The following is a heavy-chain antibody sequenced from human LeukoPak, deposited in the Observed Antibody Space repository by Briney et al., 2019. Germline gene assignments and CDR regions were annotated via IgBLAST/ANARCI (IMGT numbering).Heavy chain of an antibody. CDR2: MNPNSGNT. CDR3: TTAGERPIRYFDY. V-gene: IGHV1-8*01. CDR1: GYSFSSYD. D-gene: IGHD3-9*01. J-gene: IGHJ4*02. Sequence: GASVKVSCKASGYSFSSYDINWVRQATGQGLEWMGWMNPNSGNTGCAQKFQGRVTMTRNTSINTAYMELSGLISEDTAVYFCTTAGERPIRYFDYWGQGTLVTVSS.